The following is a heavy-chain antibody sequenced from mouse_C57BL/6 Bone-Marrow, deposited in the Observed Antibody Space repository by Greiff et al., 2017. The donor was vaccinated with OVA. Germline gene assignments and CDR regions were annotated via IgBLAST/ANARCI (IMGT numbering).Heavy chain of an antibody. CDR1: GFNIKDDY. V-gene: IGHV14-4*01. J-gene: IGHJ3*01. CDR3: TTGPNWVFAY. Sequence: EVQVVESGAELVRPGASVKLSCTASGFNIKDDYMHWVKQRPEQGLEWIGWIDPENGDTEYASKFQGKATITADTSSNTAYLQLSSLTSEDTAVYYCTTGPNWVFAYWGQGTLVTVSA. D-gene: IGHD4-1*01. CDR2: IDPENGDT.